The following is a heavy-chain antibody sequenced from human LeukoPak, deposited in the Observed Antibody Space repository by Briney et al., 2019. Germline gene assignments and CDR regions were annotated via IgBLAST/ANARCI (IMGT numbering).Heavy chain of an antibody. V-gene: IGHV7-4-1*02. CDR1: GGTFSSYA. D-gene: IGHD3-10*01. CDR2: INTNTGNP. J-gene: IGHJ4*02. CDR3: ARDELPEGSDY. Sequence: ASVKVSCKASGGTFSSYAMNWVRQAPGQGLEWMGWINTNTGNPTYAQGFTGRFVFSLDTSVSTAYLQISSLKAEDTAVYYCARDELPEGSDYWGQGTLVTVSS.